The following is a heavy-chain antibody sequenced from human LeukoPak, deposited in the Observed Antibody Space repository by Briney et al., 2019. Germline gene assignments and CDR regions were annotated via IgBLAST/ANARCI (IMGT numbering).Heavy chain of an antibody. D-gene: IGHD6-13*01. CDR2: IWYDGSNK. J-gene: IGHJ5*02. V-gene: IGHV3-33*01. Sequence: QTGGSLRLSCAASGFTFSSYGMHWVRQAPGKGLEWVAVIWYDGSNKYYADSVKGRFTISRDNSRNTLYLQMNSLRAEDTAVYYCAREGAYSSSWYGYNWFDPWGQGTLVTVS. CDR3: AREGAYSSSWYGYNWFDP. CDR1: GFTFSSYG.